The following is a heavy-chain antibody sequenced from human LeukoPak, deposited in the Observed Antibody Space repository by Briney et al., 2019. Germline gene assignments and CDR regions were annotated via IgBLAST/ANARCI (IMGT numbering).Heavy chain of an antibody. J-gene: IGHJ4*02. V-gene: IGHV4-34*01. CDR1: GGSFSGYY. D-gene: IGHD5-12*01. CDR3: ARGYSGYDPFDY. Sequence: KASETLSLTCAVYGGSFSGYYWSWTRQPPGKGLEWIGEINHSGSTNYNPSLKSRVTISVDTSKNQFSLKLSSVTAADTAVYYCARGYSGYDPFDYWGQGTLVTVSS. CDR2: INHSGST.